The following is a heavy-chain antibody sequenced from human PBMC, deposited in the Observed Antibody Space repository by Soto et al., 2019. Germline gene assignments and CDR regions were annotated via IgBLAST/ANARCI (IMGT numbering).Heavy chain of an antibody. CDR3: TTQPPGYSIGAVVDY. D-gene: IGHD1-1*01. CDR2: IKSKTAGGTT. Sequence: EVQLVESGGGLVKPGGSLRLSCAASGFTFSNAWMNWVRQAPGKGLEWVGRIKSKTAGGTTDYAAPVKGRFTISRDDSKNTLYLQMNSLKTEDTVVYYCTTQPPGYSIGAVVDYWGQGTLVTVSS. J-gene: IGHJ4*02. CDR1: GFTFSNAW. V-gene: IGHV3-15*07.